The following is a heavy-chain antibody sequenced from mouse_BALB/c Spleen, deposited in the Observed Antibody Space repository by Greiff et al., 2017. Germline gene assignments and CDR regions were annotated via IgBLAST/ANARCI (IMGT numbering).Heavy chain of an antibody. J-gene: IGHJ1*01. CDR3: ARSPITTARYFDV. D-gene: IGHD1-2*01. V-gene: IGHV1-82*01. Sequence: QVQLQQSGPELVKPGASVKISCKASGYAFSSSWMNWVKQRPGQGLEWIGRIYPGDGDTNYNGKFKGKATLTADKSSSTAYMQLSSLTSVDSAVYFCARSPITTARYFDVWGAGTTVTVSS. CDR1: GYAFSSSW. CDR2: IYPGDGDT.